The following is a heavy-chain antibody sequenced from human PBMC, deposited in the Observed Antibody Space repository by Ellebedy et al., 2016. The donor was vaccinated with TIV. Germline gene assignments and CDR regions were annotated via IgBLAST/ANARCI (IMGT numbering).Heavy chain of an antibody. CDR2: IFYSGRT. CDR1: NGSLINYH. Sequence: MPSETLSLTCTVSNGSLINYHWTWIRHSPGKGLECVGYIFYSGRTNYNPALKSRVTISVDTSKNQFSLKLTSVTAADTAIYYCARQKRWWGYDEAEPTFYFDYWGQGTLVTVSS. CDR3: ARQKRWWGYDEAEPTFYFDY. V-gene: IGHV4-59*08. J-gene: IGHJ4*02. D-gene: IGHD2-15*01.